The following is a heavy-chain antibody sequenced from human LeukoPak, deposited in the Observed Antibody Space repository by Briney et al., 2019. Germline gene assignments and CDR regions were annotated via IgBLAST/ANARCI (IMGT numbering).Heavy chain of an antibody. Sequence: ASVKVSCKASGYTFTSYGISWVRQAPGQGLEWMGWISAYNGNTNYAQKLQGRVTMTTDTSTSTAYMELRSLRSDDTAVYYCARPSYQLLLGPNAFDIWGQGTMVTVSS. CDR1: GYTFTSYG. V-gene: IGHV1-18*01. D-gene: IGHD2-2*01. J-gene: IGHJ3*02. CDR3: ARPSYQLLLGPNAFDI. CDR2: ISAYNGNT.